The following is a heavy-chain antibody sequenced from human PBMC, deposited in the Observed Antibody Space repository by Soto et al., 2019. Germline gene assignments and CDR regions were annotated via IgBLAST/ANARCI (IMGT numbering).Heavy chain of an antibody. CDR2: ISYDGSTT. CDR3: ARDQSSTVITSTPFDP. Sequence: GGSLRLSCAASGFTFRRYAMEWVRQVPGKGLEWVAVISYDGSTTFYADSVKGRFTISRDNSNNTLYLQMSTLRREDTAVYYCARDQSSTVITSTPFDPWGQGTLVTVSS. V-gene: IGHV3-30-3*01. J-gene: IGHJ5*02. CDR1: GFTFRRYA. D-gene: IGHD4-17*01.